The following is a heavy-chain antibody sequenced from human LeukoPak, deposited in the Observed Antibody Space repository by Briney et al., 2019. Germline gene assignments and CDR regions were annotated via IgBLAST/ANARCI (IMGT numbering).Heavy chain of an antibody. CDR2: IQQDGSEI. CDR3: ARDKVVGATYFDY. D-gene: IGHD1-26*01. Sequence: PGGSLRLSCAASGFTFSNYWMSWVRQAPGKGLEWVANIQQDGSEIYYVDSVKGRFTISRDNAKNALYLQMNGLRAEDTAVYYCARDKVVGATYFDYWGQGTLVTVSS. J-gene: IGHJ4*02. V-gene: IGHV3-7*01. CDR1: GFTFSNYW.